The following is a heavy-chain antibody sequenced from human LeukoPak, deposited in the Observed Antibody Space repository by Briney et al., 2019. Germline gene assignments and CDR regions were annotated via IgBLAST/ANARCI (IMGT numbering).Heavy chain of an antibody. V-gene: IGHV3-11*01. CDR1: GFTFSDYY. D-gene: IGHD6-19*01. CDR2: ISSSGSTI. Sequence: GGSLRLSCAAPGFTFSDYYMSWIRQAPGKGLEWVSYISSSGSTIYYADSVKGRFTISRDNAKNSLYLQMNSLRAEDTAVYYCAREYSSGWEDAFDIWGQGTMVTVSS. CDR3: AREYSSGWEDAFDI. J-gene: IGHJ3*02.